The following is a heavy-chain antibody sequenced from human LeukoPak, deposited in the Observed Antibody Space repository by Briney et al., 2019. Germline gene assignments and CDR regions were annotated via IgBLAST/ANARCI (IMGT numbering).Heavy chain of an antibody. J-gene: IGHJ6*03. CDR2: ISGSGGST. CDR3: AKRYYDSSGPYYYMDV. V-gene: IGHV3-23*01. D-gene: IGHD3-22*01. CDR1: GFTFSSYA. Sequence: GGSLRLSCAASGFTFSSYAMSWVRQAPGKGLEWVSTISGSGGSTYYADSVKGRFTISRDNSKNTLYLQMNSLRAEDTAVYYCAKRYYDSSGPYYYMDVWGKGTTVTVSS.